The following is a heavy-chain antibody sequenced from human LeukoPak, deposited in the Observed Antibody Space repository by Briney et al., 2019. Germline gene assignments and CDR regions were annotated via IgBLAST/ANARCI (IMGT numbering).Heavy chain of an antibody. CDR2: MNQDGSLQ. V-gene: IGHV3-7*03. CDR1: GFTFSTCW. J-gene: IGHJ3*02. Sequence: GGSLRLSCAASGFTFSTCWMNWVRQAPGKGLEWVANMNQDGSLQYYVDSVKGRFTISRDNAKNSLYLQMNSLRAEDTAVYYCARREGSEKDDAFDIWGQGPMVTVSS. CDR3: ARREGSEKDDAFDI.